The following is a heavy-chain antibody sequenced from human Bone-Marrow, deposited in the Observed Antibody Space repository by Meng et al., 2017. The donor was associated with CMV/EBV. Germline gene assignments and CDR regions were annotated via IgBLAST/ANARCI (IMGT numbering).Heavy chain of an antibody. J-gene: IGHJ4*02. CDR1: GYTFTGYY. V-gene: IGHV1-2*02. CDR3: ARLPGIAVAGTDY. D-gene: IGHD6-19*01. CDR2: INPNSGGT. Sequence: ASVKVSCKASGYTFTGYYMHWVRQAPGQGLEWMGWINPNSGGTNYAQKFLGRVTMTRDTSISTAYMELSRLRYDDTAVYYCARLPGIAVAGTDYWGQGTLVTVSS.